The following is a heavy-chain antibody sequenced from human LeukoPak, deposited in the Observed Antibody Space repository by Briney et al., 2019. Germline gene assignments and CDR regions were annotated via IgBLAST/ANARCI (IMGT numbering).Heavy chain of an antibody. CDR1: GGSISSGDYY. D-gene: IGHD6-13*01. J-gene: IGHJ6*03. Sequence: PSETLSLTCTVSGGSISSGDYYWSWIRQPPGKGLEWIGYIYHSGNTYYNPSLKSRVTISVDTSKNQFSLKLSSVTAADTAVYYCARDRVAAAGDYYYYYMDVWGKGTTVTVSS. V-gene: IGHV4-30-4*02. CDR3: ARDRVAAAGDYYYYYMDV. CDR2: IYHSGNT.